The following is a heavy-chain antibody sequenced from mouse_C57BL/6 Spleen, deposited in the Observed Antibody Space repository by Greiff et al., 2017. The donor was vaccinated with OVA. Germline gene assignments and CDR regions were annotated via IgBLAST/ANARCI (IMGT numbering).Heavy chain of an antibody. CDR1: GYSITSGYY. CDR2: ISYDGSN. V-gene: IGHV3-6*01. J-gene: IGHJ4*01. Sequence: EVHLVESGPGLVKPSQSLSLTCSVTGYSITSGYYWNWIRQFPGNKLEWMGYISYDGSNNYNPSLKNRISITRDTSKNQFFLKLNSVTTEDTATYYCAREDSFYYAVDYWGQGTSVTVSS. CDR3: AREDSFYYAVDY.